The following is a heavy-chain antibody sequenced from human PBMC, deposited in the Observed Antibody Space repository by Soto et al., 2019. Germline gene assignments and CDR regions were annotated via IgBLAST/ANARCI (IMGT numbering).Heavy chain of an antibody. CDR3: VRDFMTMSGIN. Sequence: EVQLVESGGGLVQPGGSLRLSCAASGFIFSDYYMHWVRQGPGKGLVWVSCISGDGGRTYYADSVKGRFTISRDNAKSTLYLRISSLRGDDTALYYCVRDFMTMSGINWGQGTLVAVSS. J-gene: IGHJ4*02. CDR2: ISGDGGRT. CDR1: GFIFSDYY. D-gene: IGHD1-20*01. V-gene: IGHV3-74*01.